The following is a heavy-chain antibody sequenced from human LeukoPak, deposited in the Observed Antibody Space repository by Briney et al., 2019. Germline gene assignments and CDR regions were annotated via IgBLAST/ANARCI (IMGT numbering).Heavy chain of an antibody. CDR2: IYYSGST. D-gene: IGHD3-16*01. V-gene: IGHV4-59*08. J-gene: IGHJ4*02. CDR3: ARVGGRGGSRRLWGSYYFDY. CDR1: GGSISSYY. Sequence: SETLSLTCTVSGGSISSYYWSWIRQPPGKGLEWIGYIYYSGSTNYNPSLKSRVTISLDTSKKQFSLNLSPVTAADTAVYYCARVGGRGGSRRLWGSYYFDYWGQGTLVTVSS.